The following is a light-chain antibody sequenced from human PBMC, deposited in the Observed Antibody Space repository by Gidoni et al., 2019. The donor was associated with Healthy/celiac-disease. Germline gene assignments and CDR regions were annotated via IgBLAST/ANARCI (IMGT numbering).Light chain of an antibody. J-gene: IGLJ1*01. V-gene: IGLV2-8*01. CDR2: EVS. Sequence: QSALTQPPSASASPGQSVTISCPGTSSDVVGYNYVSWYQQHPGKAPKLMIYEVSKRPSGVPDRFSGSKSGNTASLTVSGLQAEDEADYYCSSYAGSNNFGVFGTGTKVTVL. CDR1: SSDVVGYNY. CDR3: SSYAGSNNFGV.